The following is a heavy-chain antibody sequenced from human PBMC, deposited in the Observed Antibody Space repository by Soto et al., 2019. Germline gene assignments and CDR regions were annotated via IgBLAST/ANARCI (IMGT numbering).Heavy chain of an antibody. D-gene: IGHD3-10*01. CDR2: IYYSRST. V-gene: IGHV4-39*01. CDR3: ARYYYGSGSYVYGYYYYYYGMDV. J-gene: IGHJ6*02. CDR1: GGSISSSSYY. Sequence: SETLSLTCTVSGGSISSSSYYWGWIRQPPGKGLERIGSIYYSRSTYYNPSLKSRVTISVDTSKNQFSLKLSSVTAADTAVYYCARYYYGSGSYVYGYYYYYYGMDVWGQGTTVTAP.